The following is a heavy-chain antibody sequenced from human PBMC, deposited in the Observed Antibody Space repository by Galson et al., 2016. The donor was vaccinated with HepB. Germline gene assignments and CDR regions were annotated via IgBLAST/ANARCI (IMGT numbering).Heavy chain of an antibody. CDR2: ILYDGSDT. D-gene: IGHD6-13*01. Sequence: SLRLSCAASGFTLSRYGMHWVRQAPGKGLEWVAVILYDGSDTYYADSVKGRFTISRDNSKNTLFLQMNSLRAEDTAVYFCAKVQGRYSSNWSFFDYWGQGTLVTVSS. J-gene: IGHJ4*02. CDR1: GFTLSRYG. V-gene: IGHV3-30*18. CDR3: AKVQGRYSSNWSFFDY.